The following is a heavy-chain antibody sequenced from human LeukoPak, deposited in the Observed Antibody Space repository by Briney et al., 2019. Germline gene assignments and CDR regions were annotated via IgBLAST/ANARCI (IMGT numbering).Heavy chain of an antibody. J-gene: IGHJ4*02. D-gene: IGHD1-26*01. CDR1: GGSISSSSYY. V-gene: IGHV4-39*01. CDR3: ARGLAGWELLLFDY. Sequence: KPSETLSLTCTVSGGSISSSSYYWGWIRQPPGKGLEWIGSIYYSGSTYYNPSLKSRVTISVDTSKNQFSLKLSSVTAADTAVYYCARGLAGWELLLFDYWGQGTLVTVSS. CDR2: IYYSGST.